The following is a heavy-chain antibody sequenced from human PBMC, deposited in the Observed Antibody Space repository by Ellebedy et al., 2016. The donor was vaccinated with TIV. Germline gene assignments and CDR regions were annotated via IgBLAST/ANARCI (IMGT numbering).Heavy chain of an antibody. CDR2: IYYSGST. Sequence: MPSETLSLTCTVPGGSISSSSYYWGWIRQPPGKGLEWIGSIYYSGSTYYNPSLKSRVTISVDTSKNQFSLKLSSVTAADTAVDYCARQGIPVGASDYWGQGTLVTVSA. CDR1: GGSISSSSYY. CDR3: ARQGIPVGASDY. V-gene: IGHV4-39*01. J-gene: IGHJ4*02. D-gene: IGHD1-26*01.